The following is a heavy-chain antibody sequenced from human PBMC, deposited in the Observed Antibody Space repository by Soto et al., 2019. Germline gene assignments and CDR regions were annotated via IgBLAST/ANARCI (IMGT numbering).Heavy chain of an antibody. D-gene: IGHD3-22*01. CDR3: ARSWDYYDSSGLDY. J-gene: IGHJ4*02. CDR2: IYYSGST. CDR1: GGSISSGGYY. V-gene: IGHV4-31*03. Sequence: SETLSLTCTVSGGSISSGGYYWSWIRQHPGKGLEWIGYIYYSGSTYYNPSLKSRVTISVDTSKNQFSLKLSSVTAADTAVYYCARSWDYYDSSGLDYWGQGTLVTSPQ.